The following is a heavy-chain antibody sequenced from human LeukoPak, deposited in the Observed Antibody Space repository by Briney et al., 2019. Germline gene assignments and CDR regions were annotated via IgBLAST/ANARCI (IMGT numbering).Heavy chain of an antibody. CDR3: TRDPRHFDS. D-gene: IGHD6-6*01. Sequence: GGSLRLSCAASGFTFSDSYMTWVRQAPGKGVEWVAYISGSGHDINYSDSVKGRFAISRDNAKNSLYLQMSSLRVEDTAVYYCTRDPRHFDSCGQGTLVTVSS. V-gene: IGHV3-11*04. J-gene: IGHJ5*01. CDR2: ISGSGHDI. CDR1: GFTFSDSY.